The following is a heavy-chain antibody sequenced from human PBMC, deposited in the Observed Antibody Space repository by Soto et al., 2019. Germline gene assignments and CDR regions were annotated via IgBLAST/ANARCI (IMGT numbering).Heavy chain of an antibody. V-gene: IGHV4-39*01. J-gene: IGHJ5*02. D-gene: IGHD1-26*01. CDR2: IYYSGST. CDR1: GGSISSSSYY. CDR3: ARHRSYVMLWEENWFDP. Sequence: PSETLSLTCTVSGGSISSSSYYWGWIRQPPGKGLEWIGSIYYSGSTYYNPSLRSRVTISVDTSKKQFSLKLSSVTAADTAVYFCARHRSYVMLWEENWFDPWGQGTLVTVSS.